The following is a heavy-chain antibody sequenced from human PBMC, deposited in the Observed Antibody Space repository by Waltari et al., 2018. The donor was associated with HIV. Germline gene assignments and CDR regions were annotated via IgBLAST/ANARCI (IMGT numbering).Heavy chain of an antibody. D-gene: IGHD6-13*01. CDR1: GFTFDDYA. CDR2: ISWNSGSI. CDR3: AKDGTYSSSGGYFQH. V-gene: IGHV3-9*01. J-gene: IGHJ1*01. Sequence: EVQLVESGGGLVQPGRSLRLSCAASGFTFDDYAMHWVRQAPGKGLEWVSGISWNSGSIGYADSVKGRFTISRDNAKNSLYLQMNSLRAEDTALYYCAKDGTYSSSGGYFQHWGQGTLVTVSS.